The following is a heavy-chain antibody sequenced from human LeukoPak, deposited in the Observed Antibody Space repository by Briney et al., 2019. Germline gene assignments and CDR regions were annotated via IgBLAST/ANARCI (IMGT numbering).Heavy chain of an antibody. D-gene: IGHD3-22*01. CDR1: GYTGTNYG. J-gene: IGHJ4*02. CDR3: ARELSYGTCVDYYDFDY. V-gene: IGHV1-18*01. CDR2: ISAYNGNS. Sequence: GASVKVSWKASGYTGTNYGVSWLRQAPGQGLEWMGWISAYNGNSHYAQKFQDRVTMTTDTSTNSASMELRSLGSDRTAVYYCARELSYGTCVDYYDFDYWGQGTLVTVSS.